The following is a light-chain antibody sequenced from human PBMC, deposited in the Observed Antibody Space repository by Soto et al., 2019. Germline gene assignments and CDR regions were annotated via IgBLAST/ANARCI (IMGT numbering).Light chain of an antibody. CDR2: DVS. CDR1: SSDVGGYNY. CDR3: SSYPGSSTI. J-gene: IGLJ1*01. V-gene: IGLV2-14*01. Sequence: QSVLTQPASVSGSPGQWITISCTGTSSDVGGYNYVSWYQQHPGKAPKLKIYDVSNRPAGVSKRFSGSTAGNTACLTISGLRAEDEADYYFSSYPGSSTIFGTGTKLTVL.